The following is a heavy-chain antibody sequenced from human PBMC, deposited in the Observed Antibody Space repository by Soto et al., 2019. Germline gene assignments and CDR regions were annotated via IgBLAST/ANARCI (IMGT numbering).Heavy chain of an antibody. Sequence: GGSLRLSCAASGFTFSSYAMHWVRQAPGKGLEWVAVISYDGSNKYYADSVKGRFTISRDNSKNTLYLQMNSLRAEDTAVYYCAREGGDPHPDAFDIWGQGTMVTVSS. CDR2: ISYDGSNK. V-gene: IGHV3-30-3*01. CDR3: AREGGDPHPDAFDI. CDR1: GFTFSSYA. J-gene: IGHJ3*02.